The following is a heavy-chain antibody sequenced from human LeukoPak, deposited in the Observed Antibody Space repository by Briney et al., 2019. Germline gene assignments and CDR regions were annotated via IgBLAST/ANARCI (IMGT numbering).Heavy chain of an antibody. CDR2: INPNSGGT. D-gene: IGHD3-22*01. V-gene: IGHV1-2*06. CDR1: GYTFTGYY. CDR3: ARDSNDSSGYYYVPSTDY. J-gene: IGHJ4*02. Sequence: ASVKVSCKASGYTFTGYYMHWVRQAPGQGLEWMGRINPNSGGTNYAQKFQGRVTMTRDTSISTAYMELSRLRSDDTAVYYCARDSNDSSGYYYVPSTDYWGQGTLVTVSS.